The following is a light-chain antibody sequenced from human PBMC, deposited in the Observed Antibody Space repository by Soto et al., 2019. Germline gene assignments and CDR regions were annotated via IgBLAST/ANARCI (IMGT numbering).Light chain of an antibody. CDR3: QQSYSTPRT. J-gene: IGKJ1*01. Sequence: DIQMTQSPSSLSASVGDRVTITCRASQSISSYLNWYQQNPAKAPKLLIYAASSLQSGVPSRFSGSGSGTDFTLTISSLQPEDFATYYCQQSYSTPRTFGQGTKVEIK. V-gene: IGKV1-39*01. CDR1: QSISSY. CDR2: AAS.